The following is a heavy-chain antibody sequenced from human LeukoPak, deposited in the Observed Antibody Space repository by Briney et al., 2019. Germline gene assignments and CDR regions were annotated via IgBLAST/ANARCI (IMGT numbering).Heavy chain of an antibody. V-gene: IGHV3-64*02. CDR2: ISNSGGST. D-gene: IGHD2-2*01. CDR3: ARVGPAVAFDY. J-gene: IGHJ4*02. Sequence: PGGCLRLSCAASGFTFSSYAMHWVRQAPGKGPGYVSAISNSGGSTYYADSVKGRFTISRDNSKNTLYLQMGSLRAEDMAVYYCARVGPAVAFDYWGQGALVTVSS. CDR1: GFTFSSYA.